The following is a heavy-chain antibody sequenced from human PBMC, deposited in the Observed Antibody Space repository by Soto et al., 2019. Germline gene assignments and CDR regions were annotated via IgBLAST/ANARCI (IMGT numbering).Heavy chain of an antibody. CDR3: TRGAGAPWVRFDS. V-gene: IGHV4-38-2*01. D-gene: IGHD3-22*01. CDR1: CYSITSGFY. Sequence: PSETLSLTCGVSCYSITSGFYWGWVRQSPGKGLEWIGSISYSAKTFYNPSLASRLSIAVDTSMNQFSLRLTSVTAADTALYYCTRGAGAPWVRFDSWGQGTLVTVS. CDR2: ISYSAKT. J-gene: IGHJ4*02.